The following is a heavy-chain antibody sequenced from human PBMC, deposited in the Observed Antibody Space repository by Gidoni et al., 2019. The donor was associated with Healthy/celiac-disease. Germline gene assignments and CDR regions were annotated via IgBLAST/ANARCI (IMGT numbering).Heavy chain of an antibody. CDR3: TTDENYYDSSGHI. J-gene: IGHJ3*02. V-gene: IGHV3-15*01. Sequence: EVQLVESGGGLVKPGGYLRLSCAASGFTFSDAWMSWVRQAPGKGLEWVGRIKSKTDGGTTDYAAPVKGRFTISRDDSKNTLYLQMNSLKTEDTAVYYCTTDENYYDSSGHIWGQGTMVTVSS. CDR2: IKSKTDGGTT. CDR1: GFTFSDAW. D-gene: IGHD3-22*01.